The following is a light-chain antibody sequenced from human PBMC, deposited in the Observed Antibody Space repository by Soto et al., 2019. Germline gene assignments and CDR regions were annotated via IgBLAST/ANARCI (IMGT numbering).Light chain of an antibody. Sequence: QSALTQPPSASGSPGQSVTICCTGTSSDVGAYNYVSWYQQLPGKAPKLIIYEVSKRPSGVPDRFSGSKSGNTASLTVSGLQAEDEADYYCTSYAGTYSFFYVFGTGTKVTVL. CDR3: TSYAGTYSFFYV. V-gene: IGLV2-8*01. CDR2: EVS. J-gene: IGLJ1*01. CDR1: SSDVGAYNY.